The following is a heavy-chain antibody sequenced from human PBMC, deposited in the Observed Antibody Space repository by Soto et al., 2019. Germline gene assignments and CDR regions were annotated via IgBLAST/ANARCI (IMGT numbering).Heavy chain of an antibody. V-gene: IGHV3-73*01. CDR3: TRHYVGGTITMVRGVILYGMDV. Sequence: GGSLRLSCAASGFTFSGSAMHWVRQASGKGLEWVGRIRSKANSYATAYAASVKGRFTISRDDSKNTAYLQMNSLKTEDTAMYYCTRHYVGGTITMVRGVILYGMDVWGQGTTVTVSS. J-gene: IGHJ6*02. CDR2: IRSKANSYAT. CDR1: GFTFSGSA. D-gene: IGHD3-10*01.